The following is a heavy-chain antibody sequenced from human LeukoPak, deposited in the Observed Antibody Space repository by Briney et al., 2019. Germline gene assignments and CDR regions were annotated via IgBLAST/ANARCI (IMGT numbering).Heavy chain of an antibody. D-gene: IGHD3-10*01. CDR2: ISGDGSST. J-gene: IGHJ4*02. CDR3: TSGYASGSPDY. CDR1: GFTVSTYW. Sequence: PGGSLRLSCAASGFTVSTYWMHWVRQAPGRGLVWVSRISGDGSSTSYADSVKGRFTISRDNAKNSLFLQMNSLRVDDTAVYYCTSGYASGSPDYWGQGTLVTVSS. V-gene: IGHV3-74*01.